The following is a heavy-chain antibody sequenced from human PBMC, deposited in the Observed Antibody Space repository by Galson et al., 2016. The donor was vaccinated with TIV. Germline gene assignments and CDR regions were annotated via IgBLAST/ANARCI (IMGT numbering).Heavy chain of an antibody. D-gene: IGHD3-22*01. Sequence: PALVNPTQTLTLTCTFSGFSLSTSGVCVSWIRQPPGKALEWLARIDWDDDKNYSPFLKTRLTISKDTSKNQVVLTMTNTDPVDTATYYCARTSGYYDRSGQYIPRSFDYWGQGTPVTVSS. CDR1: GFSLSTSGVC. CDR2: IDWDDDK. J-gene: IGHJ4*02. CDR3: ARTSGYYDRSGQYIPRSFDY. V-gene: IGHV2-70*11.